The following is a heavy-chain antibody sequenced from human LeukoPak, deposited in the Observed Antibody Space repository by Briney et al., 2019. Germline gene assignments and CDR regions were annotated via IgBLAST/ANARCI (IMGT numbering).Heavy chain of an antibody. CDR3: AKAFRSSATTYYYGMDV. J-gene: IGHJ6*02. V-gene: IGHV3-9*01. D-gene: IGHD2-2*01. Sequence: GGSLRLSCAASGFTFDDYAMHWVRQAPGKGLEWVSGISWNSGSIDYADSVKGRFTISRDNAKNSLYLQMNSLRAEDTALYYCAKAFRSSATTYYYGMDVWGQGTTVTVSS. CDR1: GFTFDDYA. CDR2: ISWNSGSI.